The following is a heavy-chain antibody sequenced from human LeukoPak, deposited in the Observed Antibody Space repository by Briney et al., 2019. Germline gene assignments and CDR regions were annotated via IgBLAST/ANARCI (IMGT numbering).Heavy chain of an antibody. J-gene: IGHJ5*02. D-gene: IGHD2-8*01. V-gene: IGHV4-31*03. Sequence: SQTQSLTCTVSGASVSNGGYYWSWLRQHPGKGLEWLGYIHYSAPTYSNPSLRSRVTLSVDTSNNLLSLRLCSVASEDTAVYYCARDYIKNASSASGVCFTGGFDPWGQGALVTVSS. CDR3: ARDYIKNASSASGVCFTGGFDP. CDR1: GASVSNGGYY. CDR2: IHYSAPT.